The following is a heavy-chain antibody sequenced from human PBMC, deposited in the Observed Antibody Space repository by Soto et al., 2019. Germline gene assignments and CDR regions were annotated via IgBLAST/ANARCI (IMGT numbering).Heavy chain of an antibody. CDR1: GFTFSSYA. CDR2: ISGSGGST. CDR3: AKDWYSSSWYSIISSSLDY. V-gene: IGHV3-23*01. Sequence: GGSLRLSCAASGFTFSSYAMSWVRQAPGKGLEWVSAISGSGGSTYYADSVKGRFTISRDNSKNTLYLQMNSLRAEDTAVYYFAKDWYSSSWYSIISSSLDYWGQGTLVTVSS. J-gene: IGHJ4*02. D-gene: IGHD6-13*01.